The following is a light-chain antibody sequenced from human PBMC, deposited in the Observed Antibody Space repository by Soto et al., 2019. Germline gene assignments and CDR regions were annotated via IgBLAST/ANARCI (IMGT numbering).Light chain of an antibody. Sequence: QSALTQPASVSGAPGHSITISFTGTSSDVGGYNYVSWYQHHPGKAPKLMIYDVSNRPSGVSNRFSGSKSGNTASLIISGLQAEDEADYYCSSYTSSSTLSTYVFGTGTKLTVL. CDR3: SSYTSSSTLSTYV. V-gene: IGLV2-14*03. CDR1: SSDVGGYNY. CDR2: DVS. J-gene: IGLJ1*01.